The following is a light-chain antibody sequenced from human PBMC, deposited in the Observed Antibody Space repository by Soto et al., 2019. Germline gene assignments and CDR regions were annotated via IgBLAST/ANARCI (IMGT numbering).Light chain of an antibody. Sequence: EIVLTQSPGTLSLSPGERATLSCRASQSVSSNKIAWYQQKPGQAPRLLIFGASSRATGIPDRFSGSGSGTDFTLTIRRLEPEDLAVYYFQQYDSPPRTFGQGTKVEIK. J-gene: IGKJ1*01. CDR1: QSVSSNK. CDR2: GAS. CDR3: QQYDSPPRT. V-gene: IGKV3-20*01.